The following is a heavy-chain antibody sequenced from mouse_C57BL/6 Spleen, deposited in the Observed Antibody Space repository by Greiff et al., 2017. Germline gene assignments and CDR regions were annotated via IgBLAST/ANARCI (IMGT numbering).Heavy chain of an antibody. J-gene: IGHJ4*01. Sequence: QVQLQQPGAELVRPGSSVKLSCKASGYTFTSYWMHWVKQRPIQGLEWIGNIDPSDSETHYNQKFKDKATLTVDKSSSTAYMQLSSLTSEDSAVYYCARGGQFYAMDYWGQGTSGTVSS. CDR1: GYTFTSYW. CDR3: ARGGQFYAMDY. CDR2: IDPSDSET. D-gene: IGHD6-1*01. V-gene: IGHV1-52*01.